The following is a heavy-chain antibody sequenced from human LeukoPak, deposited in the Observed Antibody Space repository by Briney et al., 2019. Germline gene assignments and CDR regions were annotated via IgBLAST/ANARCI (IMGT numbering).Heavy chain of an antibody. J-gene: IGHJ4*02. D-gene: IGHD2-2*01. CDR1: GYTFTGYY. Sequence: ASVKVSCKASGYTFTGYYMHWVRQAPGQGLEWMGWINPNSGGTNYAQKFQGRVTITKDTSISTAYMELSRLRSDDTAVYYCARDGSPLRRIVVVPAATPSDYWGQGTLVTVSS. CDR3: ARDGSPLRRIVVVPAATPSDY. CDR2: INPNSGGT. V-gene: IGHV1-2*02.